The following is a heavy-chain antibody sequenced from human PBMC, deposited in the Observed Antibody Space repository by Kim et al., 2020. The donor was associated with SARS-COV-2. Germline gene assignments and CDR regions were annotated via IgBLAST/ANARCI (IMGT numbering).Heavy chain of an antibody. V-gene: IGHV3-21*01. CDR3: SRDRALTIFGVALSYYYYMDV. CDR2: ISSSSSYI. Sequence: GGSLRLSCSASGFTFSSSSMNWVRQAPGKGLEWVSSISSSSSYIYYADSVKGRFTISRDNAKNSLYLQMNILRAEDTAVYYCSRDRALTIFGVALSYYYYMDVWGKGNTVTVSS. J-gene: IGHJ6*03. CDR1: GFTFSSSS. D-gene: IGHD3-3*01.